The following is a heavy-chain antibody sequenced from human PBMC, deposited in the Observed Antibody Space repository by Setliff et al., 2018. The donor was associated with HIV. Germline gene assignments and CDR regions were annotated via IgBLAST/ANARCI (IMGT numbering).Heavy chain of an antibody. V-gene: IGHV4-59*08. J-gene: IGHJ4*02. CDR3: GRLSETAMASFDS. CDR1: GGSVNSYH. Sequence: PSETLSLTCSVSGGSVNSYHWSWIRQPPGKGLEWIGYIYKSGTTNYGPSLKSRVTISAGPSKNQFSLKLTSVTAADTAVYYCGRLSETAMASFDSWGQGILVTVSS. D-gene: IGHD2-21*02. CDR2: IYKSGTT.